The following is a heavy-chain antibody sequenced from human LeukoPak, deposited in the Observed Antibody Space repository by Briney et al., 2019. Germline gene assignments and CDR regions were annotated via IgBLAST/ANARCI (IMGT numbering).Heavy chain of an antibody. D-gene: IGHD3-9*01. V-gene: IGHV1-2*02. Sequence: ASVRVSCKASGYTFTGYYMHWVRQAPGQGLEWMGWINPNSGGTNYAQKFQGRVTMTRDTSISTAYMELSRLRSDDTAVYYCARTVAGYYRTLGYDYGMDVWGQGTTVTVSS. J-gene: IGHJ6*02. CDR2: INPNSGGT. CDR1: GYTFTGYY. CDR3: ARTVAGYYRTLGYDYGMDV.